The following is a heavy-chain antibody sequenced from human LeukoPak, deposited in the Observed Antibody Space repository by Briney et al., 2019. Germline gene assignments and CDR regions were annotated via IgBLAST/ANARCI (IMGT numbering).Heavy chain of an antibody. Sequence: SETLSLTCAVYGGSFSGYYWSWIRQPPGKGLEWTGEINHSGSTNYNPSLKRRVTISVDTSKNQFSLRLSSVTAADTAVYYCASYCSGGSCYSSYFDYWGQGTLVTVSS. CDR1: GGSFSGYY. CDR3: ASYCSGGSCYSSYFDY. V-gene: IGHV4-34*01. CDR2: INHSGST. D-gene: IGHD2-15*01. J-gene: IGHJ4*02.